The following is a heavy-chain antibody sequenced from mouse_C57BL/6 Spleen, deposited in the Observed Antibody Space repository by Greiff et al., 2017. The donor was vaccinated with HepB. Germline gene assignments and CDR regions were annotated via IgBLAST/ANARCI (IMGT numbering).Heavy chain of an antibody. CDR1: GYTFTSYW. V-gene: IGHV1-50*01. J-gene: IGHJ4*01. Sequence: QVQLQQPGAELVKPGASVKLSCKASGYTFTSYWMQWVKQRPGQGLEWIGEIDPSDSYTNYNQKFKGKATLTVDTSSSTAYMQLSSLTSEDSAVYYCAKGGYYGSSYNYAMDYWGQGTSVTVSS. CDR2: IDPSDSYT. CDR3: AKGGYYGSSYNYAMDY. D-gene: IGHD1-1*01.